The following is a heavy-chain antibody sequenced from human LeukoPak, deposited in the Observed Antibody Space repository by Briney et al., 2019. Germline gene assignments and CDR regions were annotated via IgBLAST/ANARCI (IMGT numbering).Heavy chain of an antibody. J-gene: IGHJ3*02. V-gene: IGHV1-18*01. CDR2: ISAYNGNT. CDR1: GYTFTSYG. CDR3: ARDVTIFGVVLRHAFDI. D-gene: IGHD3-3*01. Sequence: ASVKVSCKASGYTFTSYGISWVRQAPGQGLEWMGWISAYNGNTNYAQKLQGRVTMTTDTSTSTAYMELRSLRSDDTAVYYCARDVTIFGVVLRHAFDIWGQGTMVTVSS.